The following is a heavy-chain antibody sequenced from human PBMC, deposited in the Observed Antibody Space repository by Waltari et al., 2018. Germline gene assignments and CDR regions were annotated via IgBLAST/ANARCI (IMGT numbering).Heavy chain of an antibody. V-gene: IGHV3-7*04. CDR3: ARDYRDYYFDY. J-gene: IGHJ4*02. Sequence: EVQLVESGGGLVQPGGSLRLSCAASGFTFSSYWMSWVRQAPGKGLEWVANIKQDGSEKYYVDSVKGRFTISRDNAKNSLYLQMNSLRAEDTTVYYCARDYRDYYFDYWGQGTLVTVSS. CDR1: GFTFSSYW. CDR2: IKQDGSEK.